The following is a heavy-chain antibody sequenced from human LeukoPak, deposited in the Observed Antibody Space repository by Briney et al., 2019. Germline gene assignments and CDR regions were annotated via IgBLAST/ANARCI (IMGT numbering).Heavy chain of an antibody. CDR3: ARDREPQILDYGMDV. Sequence: PGGSLRLSCAASGFTFSSYGMHWVRQAPGKGLEWVAVISYDGSNKYYADSVKGRFTISRDNSKNTLYLQMNSLRAEDTAVYYCARDREPQILDYGMDVWGQGTTVTVSS. CDR2: ISYDGSNK. D-gene: IGHD1-26*01. CDR1: GFTFSSYG. J-gene: IGHJ6*02. V-gene: IGHV3-30*03.